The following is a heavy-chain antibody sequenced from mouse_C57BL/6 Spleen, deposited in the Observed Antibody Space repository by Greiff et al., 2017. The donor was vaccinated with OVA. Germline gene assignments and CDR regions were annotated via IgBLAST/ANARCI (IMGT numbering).Heavy chain of an antibody. CDR3: TRSHYYGSSYGY. CDR2: IDPETGGT. CDR1: GYTFTDYE. Sequence: VKLQESGAELVRPGASVTLSCKASGYTFTDYEMHWVKQTPVHGLEWIGAIDPETGGTAYNQKFKGKAILTADKSSSTAYMELRSLTSEDSAVYYCTRSHYYGSSYGYWGQGTTLTVSS. V-gene: IGHV1-15*01. D-gene: IGHD1-1*01. J-gene: IGHJ2*01.